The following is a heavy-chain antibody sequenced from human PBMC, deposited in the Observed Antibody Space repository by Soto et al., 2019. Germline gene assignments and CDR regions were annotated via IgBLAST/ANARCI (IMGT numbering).Heavy chain of an antibody. CDR2: ISGSGGST. Sequence: GGSLRLSCAASGFTFSSYAMSWVRQAPGKGLEWVSAISGSGGSTYYADSVKGRFTISRDNSKNTLYLQMNSLRAEDTAVYYCAKAGDYGFWSGYLPITSPFDYWGQGTLVTVSS. D-gene: IGHD3-3*01. CDR3: AKAGDYGFWSGYLPITSPFDY. CDR1: GFTFSSYA. V-gene: IGHV3-23*01. J-gene: IGHJ4*02.